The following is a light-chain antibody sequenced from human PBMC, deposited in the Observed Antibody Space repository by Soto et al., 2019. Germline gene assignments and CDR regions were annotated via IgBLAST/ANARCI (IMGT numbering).Light chain of an antibody. CDR3: SSYTTTNSLV. J-gene: IGLJ2*01. CDR2: DVN. V-gene: IGLV2-14*01. CDR1: SGDVGAYNY. Sequence: QSALTQPASVSGSPGQSITISCTGSSGDVGAYNYVSWYQQHPGKAPKLMIYDVNIRPPGVSNRFSGSKSGSTASLTISGLQAEDEADYYCSSYTTTNSLVFGGGTKLTVL.